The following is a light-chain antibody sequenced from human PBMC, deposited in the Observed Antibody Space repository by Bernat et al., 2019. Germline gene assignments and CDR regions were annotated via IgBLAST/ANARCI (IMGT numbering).Light chain of an antibody. CDR1: ALPKQY. J-gene: IGLJ3*02. V-gene: IGLV3-25*03. CDR3: QSADSSGTYWV. CDR2: KDS. Sequence: SYELTQPPSVSVSPGQTARITCSGDALPKQYAYWYQQKPGQAPVLVIYKDSERPSGITERFSGSSSGTTVMLTISGVQAEDEADYYCQSADSSGTYWVFGRGTKLTVL.